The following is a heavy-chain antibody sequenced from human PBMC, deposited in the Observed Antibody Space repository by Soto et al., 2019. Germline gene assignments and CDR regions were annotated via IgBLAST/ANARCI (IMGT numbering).Heavy chain of an antibody. Sequence: QLQLQESGPGLVKPSETLSLTCTVSGGSISSSSYYWGWIRQPPGKGLEWIGSIYYSGSTYYNPSLKSRVTISVDTSKNQFSLKLSSVTAADTAVYYCARDCISTSCSTFDYWGQGTLVTVSS. J-gene: IGHJ4*02. CDR1: GGSISSSSYY. CDR2: IYYSGST. CDR3: ARDCISTSCSTFDY. V-gene: IGHV4-39*01. D-gene: IGHD2-2*01.